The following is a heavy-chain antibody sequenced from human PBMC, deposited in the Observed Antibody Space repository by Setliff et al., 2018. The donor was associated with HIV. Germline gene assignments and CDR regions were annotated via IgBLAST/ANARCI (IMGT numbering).Heavy chain of an antibody. Sequence: PGGSLRLSCAASGFTFSSYSMNWVRQAPGKGLEWVSSISSSSSYIYYADSVKGRFTISRDNAKNSLYLQMNSLRAEDTAVYYCAKLDYYDYSGSWARKVAIDFWGRGTMVTVSS. D-gene: IGHD3-22*01. CDR2: ISSSSSYI. J-gene: IGHJ3*01. V-gene: IGHV3-21*01. CDR3: AKLDYYDYSGSWARKVAIDF. CDR1: GFTFSSYS.